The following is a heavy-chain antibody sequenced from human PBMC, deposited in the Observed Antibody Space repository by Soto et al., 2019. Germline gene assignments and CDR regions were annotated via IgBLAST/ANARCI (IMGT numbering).Heavy chain of an antibody. Sequence: PSETLSLTGSVSSDSMNSGGYYWSWIRQHPGKGLEWIGYIYSNGDTYYNPSLKSRVTISVDTSKNQFSLNLTSVTAADTAVYYCARRGGSSSGYYYYAFDVWGQGTTVTVSS. D-gene: IGHD6-6*01. CDR3: ARRGGSSSGYYYYAFDV. J-gene: IGHJ6*02. V-gene: IGHV4-31*03. CDR2: IYSNGDT. CDR1: SDSMNSGGYY.